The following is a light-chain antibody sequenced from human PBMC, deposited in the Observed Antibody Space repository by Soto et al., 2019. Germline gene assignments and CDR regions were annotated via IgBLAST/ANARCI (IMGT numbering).Light chain of an antibody. CDR3: SSYTTSATLYV. CDR2: DVS. CDR1: SSDVGGYNY. J-gene: IGLJ1*01. Sequence: QSLLTQPASVSGSPGQSITISCTGTSSDVGGYNYVAWYQQHPGKAPKLMIYDVSHRPSGVSNRFSGSKSGNTASLTISGLQSEDEADYYCSSYTTSATLYVFGTGTKVTV. V-gene: IGLV2-14*01.